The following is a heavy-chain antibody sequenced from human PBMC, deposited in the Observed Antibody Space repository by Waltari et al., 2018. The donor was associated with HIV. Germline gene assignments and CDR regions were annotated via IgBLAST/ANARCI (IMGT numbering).Heavy chain of an antibody. CDR2: IYYSGST. J-gene: IGHJ6*02. Sequence: QLQLQESGPGLVKPSETLSLTCTVSGGSISSSSYYWGWIRQPPGKGLEWIGSIYYSGSTYYNPSLKSRVTISVDTSKNQFSLKLSSVTAADTAVYYCARVPYYYYYGMDVWGQGTTVTVSS. V-gene: IGHV4-39*07. CDR1: GGSISSSSYY. CDR3: ARVPYYYYYGMDV.